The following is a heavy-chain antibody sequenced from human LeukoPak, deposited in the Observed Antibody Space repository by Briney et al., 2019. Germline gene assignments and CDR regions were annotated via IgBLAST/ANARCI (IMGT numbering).Heavy chain of an antibody. CDR3: ARGDGSHRREDGFDP. CDR2: IYYSGST. CDR1: GGSISSGDYY. V-gene: IGHV4-30-4*08. J-gene: IGHJ5*02. Sequence: SQTLSLTCTVSGGSISSGDYYRSWIRQPPGKGLEWIGYIYYSGSTYYNPSLKSRVTISVDTSKNQFSLKLSSVTAADTAVYYCARGDGSHRREDGFDPWGQGTLVTVSS. D-gene: IGHD5-24*01.